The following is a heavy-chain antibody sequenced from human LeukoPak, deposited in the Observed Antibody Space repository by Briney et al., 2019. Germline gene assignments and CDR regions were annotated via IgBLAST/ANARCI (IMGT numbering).Heavy chain of an antibody. CDR3: AKNRGGTYKYYMDV. Sequence: PGGSLRLSCAASEFTFSSYAMTWVRQAPGKGLEWVSGISAGGGTTYYADSVKGRFSISRDNSKKTVYLQMNSLRAEDTAVYYCAKNRGGTYKYYMDVWGNGTTVTVSS. J-gene: IGHJ6*03. V-gene: IGHV3-23*01. D-gene: IGHD1-1*01. CDR1: EFTFSSYA. CDR2: ISAGGGTT.